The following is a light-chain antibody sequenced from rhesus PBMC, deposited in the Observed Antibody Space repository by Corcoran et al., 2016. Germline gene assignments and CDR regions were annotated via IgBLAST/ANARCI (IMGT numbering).Light chain of an antibody. Sequence: DIQMTQSPSSLSASVGDRVTITCRASENVNNYLNWYQQKTGKAPKLLIYKASTLQSGVPSRFIGSGAGTDYNFTISSLQPEDVATYYCQNDDGTPLTFGGGTKVEIK. CDR2: KAS. CDR3: QNDDGTPLT. V-gene: IGKV1-74*01. J-gene: IGKJ4*01. CDR1: ENVNNY.